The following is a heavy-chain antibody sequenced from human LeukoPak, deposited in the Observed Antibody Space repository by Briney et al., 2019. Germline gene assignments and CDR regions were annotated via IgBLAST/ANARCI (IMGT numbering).Heavy chain of an antibody. CDR2: INHSGST. CDR3: ARIHYRTYYYGSGSYSPFDY. D-gene: IGHD3-10*01. Sequence: SETLSLTCAVYGGSFSGYYWSWIRQPPGKGLEWIGEINHSGSTNYNPSLKSRVTILVDTSKNQFSLKLSSVTAADTAVYYCARIHYRTYYYGSGSYSPFDYWGQGTLVTVSS. V-gene: IGHV4-34*01. CDR1: GGSFSGYY. J-gene: IGHJ4*02.